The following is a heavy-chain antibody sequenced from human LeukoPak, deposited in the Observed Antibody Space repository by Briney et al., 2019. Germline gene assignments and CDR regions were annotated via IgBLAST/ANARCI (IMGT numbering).Heavy chain of an antibody. Sequence: VASVKVSRKASGYTFTSYGISWVRQAPGQGLEWMGWISAYNGNTNYAQKLQGRVTMTTDTSTSTAYMELRSLRSDDTAVYYCARDRVVVPAAIAPYYYYYYMDVWGKGTTVTVSS. CDR3: ARDRVVVPAAIAPYYYYYYMDV. J-gene: IGHJ6*03. CDR2: ISAYNGNT. V-gene: IGHV1-18*01. D-gene: IGHD2-2*01. CDR1: GYTFTSYG.